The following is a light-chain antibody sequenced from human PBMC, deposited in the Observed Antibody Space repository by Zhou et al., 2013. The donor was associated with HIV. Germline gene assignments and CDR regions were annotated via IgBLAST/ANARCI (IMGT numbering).Light chain of an antibody. CDR3: QQRCNPT. Sequence: EMVLTQSPATLSLSPGERATLSCRASQSVSSYLAWYQQKPGQAPRLLIYDASNRATGIPARFSGSGSGTDFTFTISSLEPEDFAVYYCQQRCNPTFGQGTKLEI. V-gene: IGKV3-11*01. CDR2: DAS. J-gene: IGKJ2*01. CDR1: QSVSSY.